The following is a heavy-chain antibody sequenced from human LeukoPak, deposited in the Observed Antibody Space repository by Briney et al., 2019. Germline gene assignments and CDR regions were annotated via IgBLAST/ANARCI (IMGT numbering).Heavy chain of an antibody. CDR2: IRTKNNNLAT. CDR1: GFSFSASA. V-gene: IGHV3-73*01. J-gene: IGHJ4*02. D-gene: IGHD4-17*01. Sequence: GGSLKLSCVASGFSFSASAIQWVRQAPGKGLEWVGRIRTKNNNLATTYSESVKGRFTISRDDSKNTASLQMNSLRAEDTATYFCASFDNDGDYYFNYWGRGTLVAVSS. CDR3: ASFDNDGDYYFNY.